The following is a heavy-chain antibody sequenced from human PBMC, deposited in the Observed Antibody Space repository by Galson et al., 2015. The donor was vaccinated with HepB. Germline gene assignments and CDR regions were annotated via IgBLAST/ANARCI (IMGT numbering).Heavy chain of an antibody. CDR2: ISYDGSNK. CDR3: ARSPLRNNYFDY. J-gene: IGHJ4*02. CDR1: GFTFSSYA. V-gene: IGHV3-30*04. Sequence: SLRLSCAASGFTFSSYAMHWVRQAQGKGLEWVAVISYDGSNKYYADSVKGRFTISRDNSKNTLYLQMNSLSAEDTAVYYCARSPLRNNYFDYWGQGTLVTVSS.